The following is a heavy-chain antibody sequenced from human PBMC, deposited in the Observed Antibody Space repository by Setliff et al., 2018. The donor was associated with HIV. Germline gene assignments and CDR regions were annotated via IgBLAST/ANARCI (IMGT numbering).Heavy chain of an antibody. D-gene: IGHD4-4*01. CDR2: IYYSGNT. Sequence: SETLSLTCSVSGGSINNDIYFWTWIRQHPGKGLEWIGYIYYSGNTYYHPSLKSRFTISVDTSKNQFSLRLTSVTAADTARYYCARGGRSTVATWAWFDPWGQGTLVTVS. CDR3: ARGGRSTVATWAWFDP. V-gene: IGHV4-31*03. CDR1: GGSINNDIYF. J-gene: IGHJ5*02.